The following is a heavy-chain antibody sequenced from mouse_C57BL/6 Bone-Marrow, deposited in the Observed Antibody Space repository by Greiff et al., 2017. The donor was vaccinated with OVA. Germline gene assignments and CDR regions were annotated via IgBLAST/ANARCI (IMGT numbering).Heavy chain of an antibody. J-gene: IGHJ4*01. CDR1: GYSITSGYY. D-gene: IGHD2-3*01. CDR3: ARDGMMVTTKGMDY. V-gene: IGHV3-6*01. Sequence: VQLQQSGPGLVKPSQSLSLTCSVTGYSITSGYYWNWIRQFPGNKLEWMGYISYDGSNNYNPSLKNRISITRDTSKNQFFLKLNSVTTEDTATYYCARDGMMVTTKGMDYWGQGTSVTVSS. CDR2: ISYDGSN.